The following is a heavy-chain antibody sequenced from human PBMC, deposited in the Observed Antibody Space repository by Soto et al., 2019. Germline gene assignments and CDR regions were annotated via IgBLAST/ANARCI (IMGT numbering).Heavy chain of an antibody. V-gene: IGHV4-30-4*01. Sequence: SETLSLTCTVSGGSISSGDYYWSWIRQPPGKGLEWIGYIYYSGSTYYNPSLKSRVTISVDTSKNQFSLKLSSVTAADTAVYYCAREPRLPTDWFDPWGQGTLVTVSS. CDR3: AREPRLPTDWFDP. CDR2: IYYSGST. D-gene: IGHD2-15*01. J-gene: IGHJ5*02. CDR1: GGSISSGDYY.